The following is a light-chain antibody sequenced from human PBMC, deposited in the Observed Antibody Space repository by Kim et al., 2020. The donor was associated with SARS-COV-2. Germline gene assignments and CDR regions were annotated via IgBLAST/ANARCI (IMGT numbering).Light chain of an antibody. V-gene: IGLV2-14*03. J-gene: IGLJ3*02. CDR2: DVT. CDR1: SSDVGGYNS. CDR3: SSYTSSSTDWV. Sequence: QSITISCTGTSSDVGGYNSVPWYQQHPGKAPKRMIYDVTNRPSGVSNRFSGSKSGNTASLTISGLQAEDEADYYCSSYTSSSTDWVFGGGTQLTVL.